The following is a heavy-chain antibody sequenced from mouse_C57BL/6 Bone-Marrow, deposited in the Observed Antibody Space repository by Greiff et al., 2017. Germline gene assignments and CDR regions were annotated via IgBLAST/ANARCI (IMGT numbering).Heavy chain of an antibody. CDR3: ARDRGGNYSYYFDY. CDR2: INYDGSST. CDR1: GFTFSDYY. J-gene: IGHJ2*01. V-gene: IGHV5-16*01. Sequence: EVHLVESEGGLVQPGSSMKLSCTASGFTFSDYYMAWVRQVPEKGLEWVANINYDGSSTYYLESLKSRFIISRDNAKYILYLQMSSLKSEDTATYYCARDRGGNYSYYFDYWGQGTTLTVSS. D-gene: IGHD2-1*01.